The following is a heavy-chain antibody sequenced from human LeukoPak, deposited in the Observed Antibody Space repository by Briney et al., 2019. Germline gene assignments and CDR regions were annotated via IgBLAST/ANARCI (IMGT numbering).Heavy chain of an antibody. CDR1: GYTFTSYD. Sequence: ASVKVSCKASGYTFTSYDINWVRQATGQGLEWMGWMNPNSGNTGYAQKFQGRVTFTRNTSISTAYMELSSLRSEDTAVYYCARARVAAAGRLSGLHYWGQGTLVTVSS. CDR3: ARARVAAAGRLSGLHY. J-gene: IGHJ4*02. CDR2: MNPNSGNT. V-gene: IGHV1-8*03. D-gene: IGHD6-13*01.